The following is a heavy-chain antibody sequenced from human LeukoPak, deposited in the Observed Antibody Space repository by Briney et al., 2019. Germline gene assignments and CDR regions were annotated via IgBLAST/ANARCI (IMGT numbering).Heavy chain of an antibody. CDR3: ARDWADYYYGMDV. V-gene: IGHV1-2*02. Sequence: GASVKVSCKASGYTFTGYYMHWVRQAPGQGLEWMGWINPNSGGTNYAQKFQGRVTVTRDTSISTAYMELSRLRSDDTAVYYCARDWADYYYGMDVWGQGTTVTVSS. CDR2: INPNSGGT. J-gene: IGHJ6*02. D-gene: IGHD3-16*01. CDR1: GYTFTGYY.